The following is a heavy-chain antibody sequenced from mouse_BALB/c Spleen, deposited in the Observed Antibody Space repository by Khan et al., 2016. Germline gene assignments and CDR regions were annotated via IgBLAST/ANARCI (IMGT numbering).Heavy chain of an antibody. Sequence: QIQLVQSGPELKKPGETVKISCKASEYTFTNYGMNWVKQAPGKNLKWMGWINTYTGEPTYVDDFKGRFAFSLETSATTASLQINNLKNEDMATYFCARWEFDFWGQGTLVTVSA. CDR1: EYTFTNYG. CDR3: ARWEFDF. J-gene: IGHJ3*01. CDR2: INTYTGEP. V-gene: IGHV9-1*02. D-gene: IGHD4-1*01.